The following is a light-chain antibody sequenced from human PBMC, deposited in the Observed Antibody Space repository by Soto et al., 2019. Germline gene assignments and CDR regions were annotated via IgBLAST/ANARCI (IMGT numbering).Light chain of an antibody. V-gene: IGKV1-12*01. J-gene: IGKJ4*01. CDR3: QQGDSFPFT. Sequence: DIQMTQSPSSVSASVGDTVTITCRASQDISSWAAWYQQKPGKAPKLLISAASSLQTGVPTRFSGSGSGTDFTLIISGLQPEDFATYFCQQGDSFPFTFGGGTKVELK. CDR1: QDISSW. CDR2: AAS.